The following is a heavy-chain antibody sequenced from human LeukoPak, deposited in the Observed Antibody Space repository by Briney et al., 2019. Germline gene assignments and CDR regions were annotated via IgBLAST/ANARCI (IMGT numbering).Heavy chain of an antibody. CDR3: ARVAKDYVWGSYLYYFDY. J-gene: IGHJ4*02. V-gene: IGHV1-18*04. CDR2: ISAYSGNT. D-gene: IGHD3-16*02. Sequence: ASVKVSCKASGYTFTGYYMHWVRQAPGQGLEWMGWISAYSGNTNYAQKLQGRVTMTTDTSTSTAYMELRSLRSDDTAVYYCARVAKDYVWGSYLYYFDYWGQGTLVTVSS. CDR1: GYTFTGYY.